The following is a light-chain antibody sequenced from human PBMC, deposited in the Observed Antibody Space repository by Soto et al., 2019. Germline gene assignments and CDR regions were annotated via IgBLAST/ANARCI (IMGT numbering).Light chain of an antibody. CDR1: QSVSGY. CDR3: QQYNNWPPT. Sequence: EIVLTQSPGTLSLSPGDRATLSCWASQSVSGYLAWYQQKLGQPPRLLIYDAFNRAAGIPARFSGSGSGTDFTLTISSLQSEDFAVYYCQQYNNWPPTFGQGTKVDNK. V-gene: IGKV3-11*01. CDR2: DAF. J-gene: IGKJ1*01.